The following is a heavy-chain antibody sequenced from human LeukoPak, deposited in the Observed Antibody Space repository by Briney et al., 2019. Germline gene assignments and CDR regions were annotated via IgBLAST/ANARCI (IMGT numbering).Heavy chain of an antibody. J-gene: IGHJ4*02. CDR1: GYTFTSYD. D-gene: IGHD3-10*01. CDR3: ARGDIYYGSGSSPFDY. Sequence: ASVKVSCKASGYTFTSYDINWVRQATGQGLEWMGWMNPNSGNTGYAQKFQGRVTMTRNTSISTAYMELSSLRSVDTAVYYCARGDIYYGSGSSPFDYWGQGTLVTVSS. CDR2: MNPNSGNT. V-gene: IGHV1-8*01.